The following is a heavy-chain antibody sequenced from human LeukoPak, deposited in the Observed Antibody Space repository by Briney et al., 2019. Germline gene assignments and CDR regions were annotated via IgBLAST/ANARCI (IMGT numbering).Heavy chain of an antibody. CDR3: ARANYYYDSSGYSY. Sequence: PGGSLRLSCAASRFTFSNYWMSWVRQAPGKGLEWVANIKQDGSEKYYVDAVKGRFTISRDNAKNSLYLQMNSLRVEDTAVYYCARANYYYDSSGYSYWGQGTLVTVSS. J-gene: IGHJ4*02. CDR2: IKQDGSEK. D-gene: IGHD3-22*01. V-gene: IGHV3-7*05. CDR1: RFTFSNYW.